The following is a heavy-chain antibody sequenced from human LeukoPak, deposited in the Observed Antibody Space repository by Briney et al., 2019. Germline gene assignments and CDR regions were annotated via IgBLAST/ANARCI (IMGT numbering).Heavy chain of an antibody. CDR2: ISYDGHNE. CDR1: GFTFSSYA. Sequence: GGSLRLSCAASGFTFSSYAMHWVRQAPGKGLEWVAVISYDGHNEYYADSVKGRFTISRDNSKNTVYVQMNSLRAEDTAVYYCAKGVGYGGMDVWGQGTTVTVSS. CDR3: AKGVGYGGMDV. V-gene: IGHV3-30*04. J-gene: IGHJ6*02. D-gene: IGHD2-8*01.